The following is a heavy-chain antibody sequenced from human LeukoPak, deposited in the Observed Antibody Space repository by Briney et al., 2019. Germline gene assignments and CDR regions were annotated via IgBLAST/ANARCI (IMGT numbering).Heavy chain of an antibody. D-gene: IGHD3-9*01. Sequence: GGSLRLSCAASGFTLSSYSMNWVRQAPGKGLEWVSSISTSSSYIYYADSVKGRFTISRDNAKNSLYLQMNSLRAEDMALYYCAKSSGILTGYYAFDIWGQGTMVTVSS. CDR2: ISTSSSYI. J-gene: IGHJ3*02. CDR1: GFTLSSYS. CDR3: AKSSGILTGYYAFDI. V-gene: IGHV3-21*04.